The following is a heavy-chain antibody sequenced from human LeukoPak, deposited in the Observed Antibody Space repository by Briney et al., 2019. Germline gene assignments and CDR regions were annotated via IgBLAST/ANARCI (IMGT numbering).Heavy chain of an antibody. CDR3: AREWFGESYYYGMDV. J-gene: IGHJ6*02. V-gene: IGHV1-46*01. D-gene: IGHD3-10*01. Sequence: VASVKVPCKASGYTFTSYYMHWVRQAPGQGLEWMGIINPSGGSTSYAQKFQGRVTMTRDTSTSAVYMELSSLRSEDTAVYYCAREWFGESYYYGMDVWGQGTTVTVSS. CDR1: GYTFTSYY. CDR2: INPSGGST.